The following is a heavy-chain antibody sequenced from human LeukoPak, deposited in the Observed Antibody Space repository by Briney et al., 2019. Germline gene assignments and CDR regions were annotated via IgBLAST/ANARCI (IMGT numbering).Heavy chain of an antibody. D-gene: IGHD3-10*01. V-gene: IGHV3-7*01. J-gene: IGHJ6*03. CDR1: GFTFSSYW. CDR3: ARQGMDVDYYYYMDV. CDR2: IKQDGSEK. Sequence: GGSLRLSCAASGFTFSSYWMCWVRQAPGKGLEWVANIKQDGSEKYYVDSVKGRFTISRDNAKNSLYLQMNSLRAEDTAVYYCARQGMDVDYYYYMDVWGKGTTVTVSS.